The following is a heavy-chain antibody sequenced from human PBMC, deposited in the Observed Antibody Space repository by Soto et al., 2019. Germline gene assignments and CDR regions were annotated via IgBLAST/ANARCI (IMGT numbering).Heavy chain of an antibody. D-gene: IGHD3-10*01. CDR1: GFTFSSYG. V-gene: IGHV3-30*03. J-gene: IGHJ6*02. CDR2: ISYDGSNK. Sequence: GGSLRLSCAASGFTFSSYGMHWVRQAPGKGLEWVAVISYDGSNKYYADSVKGRFTISRDNSKNTLYLQMNSLRAEDTAVYYCASLPVPEHGSGPYYYYYYGMDVWGQGTTVTVSS. CDR3: ASLPVPEHGSGPYYYYYYGMDV.